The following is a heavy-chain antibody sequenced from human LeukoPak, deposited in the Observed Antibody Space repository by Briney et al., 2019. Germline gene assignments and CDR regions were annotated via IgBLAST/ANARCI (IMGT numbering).Heavy chain of an antibody. J-gene: IGHJ6*03. V-gene: IGHV4-38-2*01. CDR2: IYYSGST. CDR1: GFTFSSYG. D-gene: IGHD6-13*01. CDR3: ASVYSSSWFTRNYYYYMDV. Sequence: GSLRLSCAASGFTFSSYGMSWIRQPPGKGLEWIGSIYYSGSTYYNPSLKSRVTISVDTSKNQFSLKLSSVTAADTAVYYCASVYSSSWFTRNYYYYMDVWGKGTTVTVSS.